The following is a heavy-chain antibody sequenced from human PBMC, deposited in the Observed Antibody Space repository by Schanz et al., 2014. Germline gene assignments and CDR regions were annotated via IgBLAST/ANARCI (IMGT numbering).Heavy chain of an antibody. V-gene: IGHV1-3*01. D-gene: IGHD6-13*01. J-gene: IGHJ5*02. CDR2: INPANGNT. CDR1: GYSLNELS. Sequence: QGQLVQSGAEVKKPGASVTVSCKVSGYSLNELSMHWVRQAPGRGLEWMGWINPANGNTHYSPRLNGRVSISSDTAASTVYLHFSSLKSDDTAVYYCARDLIAAAESWFDPWGQGTPITVSS. CDR3: ARDLIAAAESWFDP.